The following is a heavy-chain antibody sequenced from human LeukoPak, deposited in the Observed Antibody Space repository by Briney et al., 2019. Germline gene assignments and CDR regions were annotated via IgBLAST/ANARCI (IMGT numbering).Heavy chain of an antibody. CDR2: IYSSGST. J-gene: IGHJ5*02. CDR1: GGSISSGSYY. D-gene: IGHD6-13*01. Sequence: PSETLSLTCTVSGGSISSGSYYWTWIRQPPGKGLEWIWYIYSSGSTKYNPSLKSPITISVDTSKNQLSLKLSSVTAADTAVYYCARGQQWFDPWGQGTLVTVSS. CDR3: ARGQQWFDP. V-gene: IGHV4-61*01.